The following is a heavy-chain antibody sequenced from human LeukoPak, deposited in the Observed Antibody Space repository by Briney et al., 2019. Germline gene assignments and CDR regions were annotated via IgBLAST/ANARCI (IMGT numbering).Heavy chain of an antibody. CDR1: GYTFTSYY. V-gene: IGHV1-46*01. D-gene: IGHD6-13*01. CDR2: INPSGGST. Sequence: ASVKVSCKASGYTFTSYYMHWVRQAPGQGLEWMGIINPSGGSTSYAQKFQGRVTMTRDTSISTAYMELSRLRSDDTAVYYCARDLFSSSVNNYYYYYMDVWGKGTTVTISS. J-gene: IGHJ6*03. CDR3: ARDLFSSSVNNYYYYYMDV.